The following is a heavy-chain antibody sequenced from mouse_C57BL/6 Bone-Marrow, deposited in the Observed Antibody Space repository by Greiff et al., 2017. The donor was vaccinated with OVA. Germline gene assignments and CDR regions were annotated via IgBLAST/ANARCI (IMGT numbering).Heavy chain of an antibody. Sequence: QVQLKESGAELARPGASVKLSCKASGYTFTSYGISWVKQRTGQGLEWIGEIYPRSGNTYYNEKFKGKATLTADKSSSTAYMELRSLTSEDSAVYFCARRGYYGRGYFDVWGTGTTVTVAS. D-gene: IGHD1-1*01. CDR3: ARRGYYGRGYFDV. J-gene: IGHJ1*03. V-gene: IGHV1-81*01. CDR2: IYPRSGNT. CDR1: GYTFTSYG.